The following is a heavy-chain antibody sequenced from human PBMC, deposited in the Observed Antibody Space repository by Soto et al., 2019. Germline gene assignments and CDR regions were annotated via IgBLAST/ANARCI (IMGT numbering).Heavy chain of an antibody. Sequence: GGSLRLSCAASGFTFSSYWMSWVRQAPGKGLEWVANIKQDGSEKYYVDSVKGRFTISRDNAKNSLYLQMNSLRAEDTAVYYCARDGPWRAVAGIDYWGKGTQVTVSS. D-gene: IGHD6-19*01. CDR3: ARDGPWRAVAGIDY. CDR1: GFTFSSYW. CDR2: IKQDGSEK. V-gene: IGHV3-7*01. J-gene: IGHJ4*02.